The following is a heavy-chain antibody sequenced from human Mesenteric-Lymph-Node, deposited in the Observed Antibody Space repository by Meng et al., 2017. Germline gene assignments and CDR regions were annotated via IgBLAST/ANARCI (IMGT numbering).Heavy chain of an antibody. Sequence: SVKVSCKASGGTFSSYAISWVRQAPGQGLEWMGGIIPIFGTANYAQKFQGRVTITADESTSTAYMELSSLRSEDTAVYYCASSRPKDIVVVPAAMSPLDAFDIWGQGTMVTVSS. J-gene: IGHJ3*02. CDR2: IIPIFGTA. V-gene: IGHV1-69*13. CDR1: GGTFSSYA. CDR3: ASSRPKDIVVVPAAMSPLDAFDI. D-gene: IGHD2-2*01.